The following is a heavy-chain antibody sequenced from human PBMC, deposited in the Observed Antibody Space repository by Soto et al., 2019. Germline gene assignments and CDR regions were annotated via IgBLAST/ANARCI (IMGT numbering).Heavy chain of an antibody. V-gene: IGHV1-69*01. Sequence: QVQLVQSGAEVKMPGSSVKVSCKASGGTFSNYGISWVRQAPGQGLEWMGGIIPILGSTKSAQSFQGRVTSTADESTTTAYMELSSLRSEDTAVYYCARARWSDSSGYYYESGYWGQGTLVTVSS. CDR3: ARARWSDSSGYYYESGY. J-gene: IGHJ4*02. D-gene: IGHD3-22*01. CDR1: GGTFSNYG. CDR2: IIPILGST.